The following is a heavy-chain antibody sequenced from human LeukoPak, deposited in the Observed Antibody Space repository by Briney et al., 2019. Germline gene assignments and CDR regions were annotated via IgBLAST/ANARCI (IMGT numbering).Heavy chain of an antibody. Sequence: ASVKVSCKASGYTFTSYGISWVRQAPGQGLEWMGWISAYNGNTNYAQKLQGRVTMTTDTSTSTAYMELRSLRSDDTAVYYCARDRRYSSSWYVSYYYYYGMDVWGQGTTATVSS. CDR3: ARDRRYSSSWYVSYYYYYGMDV. V-gene: IGHV1-18*01. CDR2: ISAYNGNT. D-gene: IGHD6-13*01. CDR1: GYTFTSYG. J-gene: IGHJ6*02.